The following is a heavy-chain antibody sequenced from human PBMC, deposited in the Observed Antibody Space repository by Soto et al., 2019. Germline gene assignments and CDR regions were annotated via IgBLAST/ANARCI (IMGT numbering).Heavy chain of an antibody. J-gene: IGHJ6*02. Sequence: ASVKVSCKASGYTFSSYGITWVRQAPGQGLEWMGWISVYSGKTSYAQKLQDRVTMSTDTSTSTAYMELRSLRSDDTAFYYCARSAMAGDYYYFGMDVWGRGTTVTVSS. V-gene: IGHV1-18*04. CDR2: ISVYSGKT. CDR3: ARSAMAGDYYYFGMDV. D-gene: IGHD6-19*01. CDR1: GYTFSSYG.